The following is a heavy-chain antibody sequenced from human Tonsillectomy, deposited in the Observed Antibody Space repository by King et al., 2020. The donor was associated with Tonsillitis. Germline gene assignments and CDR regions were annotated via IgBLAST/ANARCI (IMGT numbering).Heavy chain of an antibody. V-gene: IGHV3-7*03. CDR1: GFTFRSYW. J-gene: IGHJ4*02. Sequence: QLVQSGGGLVQPGGSLRLSCVVSGFTFRSYWMTWVRQPPGKAPEWVASIRQDGSDIYYVDSVKGRFTISRDNAKNSLFLQMNSLRVEDTAVYYCAREVRVSYGGQGTLVTVST. CDR3: AREVRVSY. CDR2: IRQDGSDI. D-gene: IGHD2-2*01.